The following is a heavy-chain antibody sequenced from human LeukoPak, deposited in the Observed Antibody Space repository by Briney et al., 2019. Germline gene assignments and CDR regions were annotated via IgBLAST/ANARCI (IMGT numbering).Heavy chain of an antibody. D-gene: IGHD2-21*01. CDR2: INTGGVNT. CDR3: APQLWDHPGP. Sequence: GESLRLSCTAHGFTFGDYGMSWVRQAPGKGLEWVSSINTGGVNTHYADSVKGRFTISRDNSRNTLYLQMNSLRAEDTALYYCAPQLWDHPGPWGQGIVVTVS. CDR1: GFTFGDYG. J-gene: IGHJ5*02. V-gene: IGHV3-23*01.